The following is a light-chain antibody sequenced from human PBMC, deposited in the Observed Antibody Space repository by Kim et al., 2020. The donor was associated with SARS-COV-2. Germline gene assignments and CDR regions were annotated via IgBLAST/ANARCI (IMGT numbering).Light chain of an antibody. V-gene: IGLV1-44*01. CDR3: AAWDDSLNGQVV. J-gene: IGLJ2*01. Sequence: QRVTIPCSGSSSNIGSNTVNWYQHLSGTAPKLLIYSDKQRPSGVPARFSGSKSGTSAFLAISGLQSADEADYYCAAWDDSLNGQVVFGGGTQLTVL. CDR1: SSNIGSNT. CDR2: SDK.